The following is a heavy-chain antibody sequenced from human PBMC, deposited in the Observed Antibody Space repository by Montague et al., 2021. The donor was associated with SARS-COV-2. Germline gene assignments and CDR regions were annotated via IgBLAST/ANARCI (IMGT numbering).Heavy chain of an antibody. J-gene: IGHJ4*01. CDR1: GDSLNKNPYY. CDR3: ARHVGLYNTGLQY. V-gene: IGHV4-39*01. D-gene: IGHD1-14*01. Sequence: SETLSLTCSVSGDSLNKNPYYWGWVRQPPGKGLEWIGSVWYSGFTYSNPSLGSRVAVSIDTSRNQFSVELRSVAANDTAVYYCARHVGLYNTGLQYWGRGSLVTVAS. CDR2: VWYSGFT.